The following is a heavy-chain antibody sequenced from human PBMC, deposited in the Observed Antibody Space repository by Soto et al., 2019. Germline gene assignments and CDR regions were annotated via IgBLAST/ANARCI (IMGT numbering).Heavy chain of an antibody. D-gene: IGHD1-26*01. CDR1: GYPFSRHW. V-gene: IGHV3-74*01. CDR3: ARPRSMSSSGFEI. Sequence: EVQLVESGGGLVQPGGSLRLSCAASGYPFSRHWIHWVRQAPGQGPVGVSRISPDGTVTDYADFVEGRFTISRDNAQNTLYLQMSSLRAEDTAVYYCARPRSMSSSGFEIWVQGTMVIVSS. CDR2: ISPDGTVT. J-gene: IGHJ3*02.